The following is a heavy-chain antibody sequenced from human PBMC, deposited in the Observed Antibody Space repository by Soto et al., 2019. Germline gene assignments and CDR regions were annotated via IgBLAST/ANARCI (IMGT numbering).Heavy chain of an antibody. CDR1: GGTFSGDA. D-gene: IGHD2-2*02. CDR3: ARGSCSSTSCYKEYYFDL. CDR2: IIPMFGTS. J-gene: IGHJ4*02. Sequence: QVQLVQSGAEVKKPGSSVKVSCKASGGTFSGDAISWVRQAPGQGLEWMGEIIPMFGTSNYAQKFQGRVTITADESTSTAYMELSSLRSEDTAVYYCARGSCSSTSCYKEYYFDLWGQGTLVTVSS. V-gene: IGHV1-69*01.